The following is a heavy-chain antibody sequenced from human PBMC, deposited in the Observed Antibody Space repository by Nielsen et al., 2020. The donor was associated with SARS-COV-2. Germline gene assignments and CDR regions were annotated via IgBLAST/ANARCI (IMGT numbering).Heavy chain of an antibody. J-gene: IGHJ3*02. D-gene: IGHD2-15*01. CDR2: INPNSGGT. V-gene: IGHV1-2*06. Sequence: ASVKVSCKVSGYTLTELSMHWVRQAPGQGLEWMGRINPNSGGTNYAQKFQGRVTMTRGTSISTAYMELSRLRSDDTAVYYCAREGAGVAATRGAFDIWGQGTMVTVSS. CDR1: GYTLTELS. CDR3: AREGAGVAATRGAFDI.